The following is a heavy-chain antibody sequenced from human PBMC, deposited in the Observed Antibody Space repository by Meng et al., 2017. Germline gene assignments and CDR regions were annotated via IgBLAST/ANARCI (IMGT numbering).Heavy chain of an antibody. CDR1: GFTFSSYS. J-gene: IGHJ4*02. CDR3: ARVDLEHGYNPHY. Sequence: ESLKISCAASGFTFSSYSMNWVRQAPGKGLEWVSSISSSSSYIYYADSVKGRFTISRDNAKNSLYLQMNSLRAEDTAVYYCARVDLEHGYNPHYWGQGTLVTVS. CDR2: ISSSSSYI. D-gene: IGHD5-24*01. V-gene: IGHV3-21*01.